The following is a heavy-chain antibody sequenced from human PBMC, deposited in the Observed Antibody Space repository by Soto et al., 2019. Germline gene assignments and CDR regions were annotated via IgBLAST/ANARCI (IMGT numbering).Heavy chain of an antibody. CDR2: IIPILGIA. CDR3: ARGGSSLTRYYSDY. J-gene: IGHJ4*02. V-gene: IGHV1-69*02. Sequence: QVQLVQSGAEVKKPGSSVKVSCKASGGTFSSYTISWVRQAPGQGLEWMGRIIPILGIANYAQKFQGRVTSTADKSTSTAYVELSSLRSEDTAVYDCARGGSSLTRYYSDYSGQGTLVTVSS. D-gene: IGHD6-6*01. CDR1: GGTFSSYT.